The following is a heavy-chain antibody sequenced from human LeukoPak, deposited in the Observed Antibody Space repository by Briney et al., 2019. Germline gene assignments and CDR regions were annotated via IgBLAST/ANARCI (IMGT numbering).Heavy chain of an antibody. J-gene: IGHJ4*02. V-gene: IGHV3-66*02. CDR3: ARGVRDLVNYYFDY. CDR1: GFTVSSNY. D-gene: IGHD4-23*01. Sequence: GGSLRLSCAASGFTVSSNYMSWVRQAPGKGLEWVSVIYSGGSTYYADSAKGRFTISRDNSKNTLYLQMNSLRAEDTAVYYCARGVRDLVNYYFDYWGQGTLVTVSS. CDR2: IYSGGST.